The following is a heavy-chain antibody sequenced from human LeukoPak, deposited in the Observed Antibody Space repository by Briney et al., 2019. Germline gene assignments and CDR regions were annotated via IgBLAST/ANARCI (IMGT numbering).Heavy chain of an antibody. V-gene: IGHV4-39*07. D-gene: IGHD1-26*01. J-gene: IGHJ4*02. Sequence: ASEALSLTCTVSGGSISSSSYYWGWIRQPPGKGLEWIGSIYYSGSTYYNPSLKSRVTISVDTSKNQFSLKLSSVTAADTAVYYCARWGSGSYSIDYWGQGTLVTVSS. CDR1: GGSISSSSYY. CDR2: IYYSGST. CDR3: ARWGSGSYSIDY.